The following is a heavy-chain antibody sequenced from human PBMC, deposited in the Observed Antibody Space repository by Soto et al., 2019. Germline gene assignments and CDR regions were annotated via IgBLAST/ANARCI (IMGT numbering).Heavy chain of an antibody. CDR3: ARERGYCSGGSCYFYFDY. J-gene: IGHJ4*02. V-gene: IGHV1-69*04. Sequence: SVKVSCKASGGTFSSYTISWVRQAPGQGLEWMGRIIPILGIANYAQKFQGRVTITADKSTSTAYMELSSLRSEDTAVYYCARERGYCSGGSCYFYFDYWGQGTLVTVSS. CDR2: IIPILGIA. CDR1: GGTFSSYT. D-gene: IGHD2-15*01.